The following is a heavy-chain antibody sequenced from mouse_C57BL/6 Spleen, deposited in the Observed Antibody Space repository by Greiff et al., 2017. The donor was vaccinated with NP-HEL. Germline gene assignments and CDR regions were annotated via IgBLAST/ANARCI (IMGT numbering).Heavy chain of an antibody. CDR3: TTYGNYEGY. CDR2: IDPENGDT. V-gene: IGHV14-4*01. D-gene: IGHD2-1*01. Sequence: DVHLVESGAELVRPGASVKLSCTASGFNIKDDYMHWVKQRPEQGLEWIGWIDPENGDTEYASKFQGKATITADTSSNTAYLQLSSLTSEDTAVYYCTTYGNYEGYWGQGTTLTVSS. J-gene: IGHJ2*01. CDR1: GFNIKDDY.